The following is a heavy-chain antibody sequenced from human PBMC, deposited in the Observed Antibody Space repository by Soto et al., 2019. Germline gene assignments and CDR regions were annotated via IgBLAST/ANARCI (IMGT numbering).Heavy chain of an antibody. Sequence: QIQLVESGTEVKKPGATVRVSCKASGYTFISYGISWVRQAPGHGLEWMGWINTYNVNTNYAQKFQGRVTMATDTSTSTAHMELRSLRPDDTAVYYCARAGSSTSWLGLLGTGAHGVEIDYWGQGTQVTVSS. CDR1: GYTFISYG. CDR3: ARAGSSTSWLGLLGTGAHGVEIDY. D-gene: IGHD6-13*01. V-gene: IGHV1-18*01. J-gene: IGHJ4*02. CDR2: INTYNVNT.